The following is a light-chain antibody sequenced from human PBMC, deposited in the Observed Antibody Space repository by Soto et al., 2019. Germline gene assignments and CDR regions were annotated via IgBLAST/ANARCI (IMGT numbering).Light chain of an antibody. J-gene: IGKJ1*01. V-gene: IGKV3-20*01. CDR3: QQYDSSPKT. Sequence: EIVMTQSPATLSVSPGERATLSCRASQTIYTNLAWYQQKPGQAPRLLIYGASSRATGIPDRFSGTGSGTDFTLTISRLEPEDFAVYYCQQYDSSPKTFGQGTKVDIK. CDR2: GAS. CDR1: QTIYTN.